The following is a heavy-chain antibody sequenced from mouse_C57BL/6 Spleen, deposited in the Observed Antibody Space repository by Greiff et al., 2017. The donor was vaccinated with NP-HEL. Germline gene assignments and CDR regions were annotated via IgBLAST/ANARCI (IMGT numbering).Heavy chain of an antibody. CDR2: IDPSDSET. D-gene: IGHD1-1*01. V-gene: IGHV1-52*01. CDR1: GYTFTSYW. Sequence: VQLQQSGAELVRPGSSVKLSCKASGYTFTSYWMHWVKQRPIQGLEWIGNIDPSDSETHYNQKFKDKATLTVDKSSSTAYMQLSSLTSEDSAVYYCARGIYLYYFDYWGQGTTLTVSS. CDR3: ARGIYLYYFDY. J-gene: IGHJ2*01.